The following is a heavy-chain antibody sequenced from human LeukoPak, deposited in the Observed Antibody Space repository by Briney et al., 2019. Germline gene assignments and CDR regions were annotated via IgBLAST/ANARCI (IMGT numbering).Heavy chain of an antibody. D-gene: IGHD3-10*01. J-gene: IGHJ4*02. Sequence: GGSLRLSCAASGFTFSSYWMHWVRQAPGKGLVWVSRINSDGSSTNYAVSVKGRFTISRDNAKNTLHLQMNSLRAEDTAVYYCARGARGSGTASDYWGQGTLVTVSS. CDR1: GFTFSSYW. CDR3: ARGARGSGTASDY. V-gene: IGHV3-74*01. CDR2: INSDGSST.